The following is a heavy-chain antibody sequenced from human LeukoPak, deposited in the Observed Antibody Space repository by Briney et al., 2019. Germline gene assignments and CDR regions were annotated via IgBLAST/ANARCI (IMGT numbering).Heavy chain of an antibody. J-gene: IGHJ4*02. CDR2: ISNSSGST. Sequence: GGSLRLSCAASGFTFSSYAMTWVRQAPGKGLEWVSDISNSSGSTYYADSVKGRFTISRDNSKNTLYLQMNNLRAEDMAVYYCAKPRGGQGSLDYWGQGTLVTVSS. CDR3: AKPRGGQGSLDY. D-gene: IGHD3-16*01. CDR1: GFTFSSYA. V-gene: IGHV3-23*01.